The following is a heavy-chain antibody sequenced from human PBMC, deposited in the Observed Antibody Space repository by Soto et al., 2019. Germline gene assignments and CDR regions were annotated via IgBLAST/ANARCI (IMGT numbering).Heavy chain of an antibody. D-gene: IGHD7-27*01. J-gene: IGHJ3*01. CDR3: ATSNWGSGALDV. V-gene: IGHV1-24*01. CDR2: FDPEDGET. CDR1: GYTLTELS. Sequence: QVQLVQSGAEVKKPGASVKVSCKVSGYTLTELSMHWVRQAPGKGLEWMGGFDPEDGETIYAQKFQGRVTMTEDTSTDTADMERSRLRAEDTAVYYGATSNWGSGALDVWGQGTMVTVSS.